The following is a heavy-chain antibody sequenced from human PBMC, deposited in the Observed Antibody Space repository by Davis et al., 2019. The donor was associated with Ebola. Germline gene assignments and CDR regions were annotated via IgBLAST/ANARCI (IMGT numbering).Heavy chain of an antibody. CDR3: ARAQFPTTSDH. Sequence: ASVKVSCKASGYTFTNYGITWVRQAPGQGLEWMGWINPHNGNTNYAQNVQDRVIMTSDTATTTAYMEVGSLRSDDTAVYYCARAQFPTTSDHWGQGTLVTVSS. CDR1: GYTFTNYG. CDR2: INPHNGNT. D-gene: IGHD1-1*01. V-gene: IGHV1-18*04. J-gene: IGHJ4*02.